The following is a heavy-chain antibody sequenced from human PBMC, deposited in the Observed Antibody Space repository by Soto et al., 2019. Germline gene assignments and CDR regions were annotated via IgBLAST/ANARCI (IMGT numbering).Heavy chain of an antibody. J-gene: IGHJ6*03. CDR3: ARAPGLGRYFFFFYVRPTNYMYV. CDR1: GGSISSYY. CDR2: IYYSEST. V-gene: IGHV4-59*01. Sequence: SETLSLTCTVSGGSISSYYWSWIRQPPGKGLEWIGYIYYSESTNYNPSLKSRVTISVDTSKNQFSLKLSSVTAADTAVYYCARAPGLGRYFFFFYVRPTNYMYVPSKRTSVPVS. D-gene: IGHD3-9*01.